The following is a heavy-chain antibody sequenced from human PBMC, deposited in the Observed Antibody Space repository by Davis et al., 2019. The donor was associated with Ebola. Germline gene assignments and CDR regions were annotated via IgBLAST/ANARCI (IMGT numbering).Heavy chain of an antibody. CDR2: TYYSGST. V-gene: IGHV4-59*12. D-gene: IGHD4-11*01. Sequence: MPSETLSLTCTVSGGSISSYYWSWIRQPPGKGLEWIGYTYYSGSTNYNPSLKSRVTISVDTSKNQFSLKLSSVTAADTAVYYCARETTVTTSGYYGMDVWGQRTTVTVSS. J-gene: IGHJ6*02. CDR1: GGSISSYY. CDR3: ARETTVTTSGYYGMDV.